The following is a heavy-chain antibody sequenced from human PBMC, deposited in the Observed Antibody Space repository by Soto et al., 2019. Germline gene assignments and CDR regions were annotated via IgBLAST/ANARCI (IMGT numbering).Heavy chain of an antibody. CDR3: ATLGVWGSYRHDAFDL. CDR2: INHSGST. D-gene: IGHD3-16*02. CDR1: GGTFSAHY. J-gene: IGHJ3*01. V-gene: IGHV4-34*08. Sequence: QVQLHQWGAGRLKPSETLSLTCAVDGGTFSAHYWSWVRQSPGKGLEWLGQINHSGSTRYNPSLRSRVVISVDTSKSQFSLTLSSVTAADTAVYFCATLGVWGSYRHDAFDLWGQGTVVVVSS.